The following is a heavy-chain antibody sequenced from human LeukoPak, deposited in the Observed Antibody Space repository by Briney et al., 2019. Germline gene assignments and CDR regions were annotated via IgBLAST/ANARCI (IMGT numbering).Heavy chain of an antibody. V-gene: IGHV3-30*18. J-gene: IGHJ4*02. CDR2: ISYDGSNK. CDR3: AKGDPYGSGSYPVDY. CDR1: GFTFSRYG. Sequence: GGSLRLSCAASGFTFSRYGMHWVRQASGKGLEWVTLISYDGSNKYYADSVKGRFTISRDNSKNTLYLQMNSLRPEDTAVYYCAKGDPYGSGSYPVDYWGQGTLVTVSS. D-gene: IGHD3-10*01.